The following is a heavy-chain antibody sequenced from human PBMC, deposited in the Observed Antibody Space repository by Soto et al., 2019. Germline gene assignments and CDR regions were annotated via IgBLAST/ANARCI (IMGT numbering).Heavy chain of an antibody. J-gene: IGHJ4*02. CDR1: GYTFTSYA. V-gene: IGHV1-3*01. Sequence: GASVKVSCKASGYTFTSYAMHWVRQAPGQRLEWMGWINAGNGNTKYSQKFQGRVTITRDTSASTAYMELSSLRSEDTAVYYCARINPCVTPGCGRYYFDYWGQGTLVTVSS. D-gene: IGHD5-18*01. CDR2: INAGNGNT. CDR3: ARINPCVTPGCGRYYFDY.